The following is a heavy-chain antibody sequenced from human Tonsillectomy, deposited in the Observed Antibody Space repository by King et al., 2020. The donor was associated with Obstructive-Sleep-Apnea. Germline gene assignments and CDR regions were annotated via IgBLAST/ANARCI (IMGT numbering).Heavy chain of an antibody. CDR1: GGSLSTSSYY. Sequence: QLQESGPGLVTPSETLSLTCTVSGGSLSTSSYYWGWIRQPPGKGLKWIGNIYYSGSTSHNPSLKSRVTISIDTSKNQFSLNLTSMTAADTAVYYCARDASSTWYPYEYYYAMDAWGQGTTVTVSS. CDR3: ARDASSTWYPYEYYYAMDA. V-gene: IGHV4-39*07. D-gene: IGHD6-13*01. CDR2: IYYSGST. J-gene: IGHJ6*02.